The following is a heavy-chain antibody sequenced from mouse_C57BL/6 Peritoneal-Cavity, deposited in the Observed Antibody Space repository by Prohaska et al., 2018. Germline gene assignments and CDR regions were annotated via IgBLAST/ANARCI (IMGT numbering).Heavy chain of an antibody. Sequence: GSGGGLVQPGGSLSLSCAASGFTFTDYYMSWVRQPPGKALEWLGFIRNKANGYTTEYSASVKGRFTISRDNSQSILYLQMNALRAEDSATYYCARYIPIYYGNYEGDYFDYWGQGTTLTVSS. CDR1: GFTFTDYY. V-gene: IGHV7-3*01. CDR3: ARYIPIYYGNYEGDYFDY. J-gene: IGHJ2*01. CDR2: IRNKANGYTT. D-gene: IGHD2-1*01.